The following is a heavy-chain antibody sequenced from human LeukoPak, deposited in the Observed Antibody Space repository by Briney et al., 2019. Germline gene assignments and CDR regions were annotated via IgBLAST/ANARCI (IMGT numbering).Heavy chain of an antibody. CDR2: ISSSSSTI. V-gene: IGHV3-48*01. CDR3: ARSGTWELILFDY. J-gene: IGHJ4*02. CDR1: GFTFSSYS. D-gene: IGHD1-26*01. Sequence: GGSLRLSCAASGFTFSSYSMNWVRQAPGKGLEWVSYISSSSSTIYYADSVKGRFTISRDNAKNSLYLQMNSLRAEDTAVYYCARSGTWELILFDYWGQGTLVTVSS.